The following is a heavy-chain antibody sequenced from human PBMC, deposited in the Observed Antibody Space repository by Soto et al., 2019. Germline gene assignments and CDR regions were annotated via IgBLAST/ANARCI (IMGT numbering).Heavy chain of an antibody. V-gene: IGHV4-59*01. CDR3: ARAPRGNYGYPSYFDY. D-gene: IGHD3-10*01. Sequence: QVQLQESGPGLVKPSETLSLTCTVSGGSISSYYWSWIRQPPGKGLEWIGYIYYSGSTNYNPSLTTRVPLSVDTSKNQFSLKLSSVTAADTAVYYCARAPRGNYGYPSYFDYWGQGTLVTVSS. CDR2: IYYSGST. CDR1: GGSISSYY. J-gene: IGHJ4*02.